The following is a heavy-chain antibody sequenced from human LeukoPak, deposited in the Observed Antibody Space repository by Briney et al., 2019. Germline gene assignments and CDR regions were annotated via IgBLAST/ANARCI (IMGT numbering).Heavy chain of an antibody. Sequence: GGSLRLSCTGSGLTFSDFGLSWFRQAPGKGLEWVGFIRSKTYGGTIEYAASVKGRFTISGDDSKSIAYLQMNSLKTEDTAVYYCTRDRTWGGEWEPINYWGQGTLVTVSS. D-gene: IGHD1-26*01. CDR1: GLTFSDFG. CDR3: TRDRTWGGEWEPINY. CDR2: IRSKTYGGTI. J-gene: IGHJ4*02. V-gene: IGHV3-49*03.